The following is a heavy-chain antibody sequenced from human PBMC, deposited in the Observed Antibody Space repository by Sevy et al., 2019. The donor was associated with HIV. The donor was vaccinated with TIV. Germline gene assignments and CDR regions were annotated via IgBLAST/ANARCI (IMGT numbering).Heavy chain of an antibody. V-gene: IGHV3-48*01. CDR2: ISSSSSTI. D-gene: IGHD4-4*01. CDR1: GFTFSTYS. J-gene: IGHJ6*02. Sequence: GGSLRLSCEASGFTFSTYSMNWVRQAPGKGLEWVSYISSSSSTIYYADSVKGRFTISRDSAKNSLYLQMNSLRAEDTAVYDCARDRDYSNTFYYYYGLDVWGQGTTVTVSS. CDR3: ARDRDYSNTFYYYYGLDV.